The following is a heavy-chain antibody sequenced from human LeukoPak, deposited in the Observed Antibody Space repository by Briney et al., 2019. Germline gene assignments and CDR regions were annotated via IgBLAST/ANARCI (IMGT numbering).Heavy chain of an antibody. CDR3: ARRIPRYYYDSSGLYYFDY. Sequence: SETLSLTCTVSGGSISSYHWSWIRQPAGKGLEWIGRIYTSGSTNYNPSLKSRVTISVDTSKNQFSLKLSSVTAADTAVYYCARRIPRYYYDSSGLYYFDYWGQGTLVTVSS. CDR2: IYTSGST. CDR1: GGSISSYH. D-gene: IGHD3-22*01. J-gene: IGHJ4*02. V-gene: IGHV4-4*07.